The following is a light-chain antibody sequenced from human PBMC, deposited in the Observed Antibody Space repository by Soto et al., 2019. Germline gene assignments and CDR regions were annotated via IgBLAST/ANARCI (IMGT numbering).Light chain of an antibody. CDR2: AAS. CDR3: QQSYSTPRT. J-gene: IGKJ4*01. V-gene: IGKV1-39*01. CDR1: QSISY. Sequence: DIQMTQSPSSLSASVGDRVTITCRASQSISYLNWYQQKPGKAPKLLIYAASSLQSGVPSRFSGSDSGTDFTLTISSLQPEDFATYYCQQSYSTPRTFGGGTKVDIK.